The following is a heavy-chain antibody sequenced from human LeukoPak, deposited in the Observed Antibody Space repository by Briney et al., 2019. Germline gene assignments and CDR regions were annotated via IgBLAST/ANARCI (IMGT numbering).Heavy chain of an antibody. CDR3: ATLGATSFDY. J-gene: IGHJ4*02. D-gene: IGHD1-26*01. V-gene: IGHV1-2*02. Sequence: EASVKVSCKTSGYTFTDYYIHWVRQAPGQGLEWMGWIVPNSGGTNYAQKFQGRVTMTRDTSISTAYTELSRLRYDDTAVYYCATLGATSFDYWGQGTLVTVSS. CDR1: GYTFTDYY. CDR2: IVPNSGGT.